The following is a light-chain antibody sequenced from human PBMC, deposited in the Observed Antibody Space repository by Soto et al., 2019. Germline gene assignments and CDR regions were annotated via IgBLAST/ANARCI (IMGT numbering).Light chain of an antibody. Sequence: EFVLTQSPATLSLSPGERATLSCRASQSVSSYLAWYQQKPGQAPRLLIYDATNRAAGIPARFSGSGSGTDFTLTINSLEPEDFAVYYCQQRYNWPITFGQGTRLEIK. V-gene: IGKV3-11*01. CDR1: QSVSSY. CDR3: QQRYNWPIT. CDR2: DAT. J-gene: IGKJ5*01.